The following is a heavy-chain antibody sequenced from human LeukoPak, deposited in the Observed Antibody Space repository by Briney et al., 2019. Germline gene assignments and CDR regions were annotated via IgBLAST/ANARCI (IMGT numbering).Heavy chain of an antibody. Sequence: GGSLRLSCAASGFTFSTYAMTWVRQAPGKGLDWVSGITGNGGSTYYADSVKGRFTISRDNSKNTLYLQMDSLRAEDTAIYYCAKGSSQWLVPYWGRGTLVTVSS. D-gene: IGHD6-19*01. J-gene: IGHJ4*02. V-gene: IGHV3-23*01. CDR3: AKGSSQWLVPY. CDR1: GFTFSTYA. CDR2: ITGNGGST.